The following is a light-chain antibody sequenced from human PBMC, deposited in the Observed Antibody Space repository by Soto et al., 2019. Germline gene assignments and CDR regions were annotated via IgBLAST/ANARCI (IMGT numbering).Light chain of an antibody. J-gene: IGLJ1*01. CDR1: SSNIGGNT. CDR2: SNN. Sequence: QAVVTQPPSASGTPGQRVTISCSGSSSNIGGNTVNWYQQLPGTAPKLLIYSNNQRPSGVPDRFSGSTSGTSASLAISGLQSEDEADYYCAAWDDSLNGYVFGTGTKVTVL. CDR3: AAWDDSLNGYV. V-gene: IGLV1-44*01.